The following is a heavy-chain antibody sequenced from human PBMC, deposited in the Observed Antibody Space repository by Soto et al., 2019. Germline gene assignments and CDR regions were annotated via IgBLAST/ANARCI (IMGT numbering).Heavy chain of an antibody. CDR2: ISYDGSDK. J-gene: IGHJ3*02. CDR3: ARAPRMAPFDI. CDR1: GFIFSDFG. V-gene: IGHV3-30*03. Sequence: PGGSLRLSCEASGFIFSDFGMHWVRQAPGKGLEWVAVISYDGSDKYYAESVTGRFTISRDNSKNTVYLQMNSLRAEDTALYFCARAPRMAPFDIWGQGTMVTVSS.